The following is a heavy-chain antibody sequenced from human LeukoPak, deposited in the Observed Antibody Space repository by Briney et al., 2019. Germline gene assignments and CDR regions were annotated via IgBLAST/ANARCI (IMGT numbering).Heavy chain of an antibody. CDR1: GFTFSNAW. Sequence: GGSLGLSCAASGFTFSNAWMSWVRQAPGKGLEWVGRIKSKTDGGTTDYAAPVKGRFTISRDDSKNTLYLQMNSLKTEDTAVYYCTTDSAILSSYYYGMDVWGKGTTVTVSS. CDR2: IKSKTDGGTT. J-gene: IGHJ6*04. D-gene: IGHD5-18*01. V-gene: IGHV3-15*01. CDR3: TTDSAILSSYYYGMDV.